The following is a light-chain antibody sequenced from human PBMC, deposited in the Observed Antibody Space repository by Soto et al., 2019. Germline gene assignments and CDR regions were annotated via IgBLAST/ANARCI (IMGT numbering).Light chain of an antibody. J-gene: IGKJ1*01. Sequence: EIVMTQSPVTLSVSPGERATLSCRASQSVSNNLAWYQQKPGQAPRLLIFSASSRATGSPARFSGSGSGTDFTLTISSLQSEDFAIYFCQQYNNSPRTFGQGTKV. CDR2: SAS. V-gene: IGKV3D-15*01. CDR3: QQYNNSPRT. CDR1: QSVSNN.